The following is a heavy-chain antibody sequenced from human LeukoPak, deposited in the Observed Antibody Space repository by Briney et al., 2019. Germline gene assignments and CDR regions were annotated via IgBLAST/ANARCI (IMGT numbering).Heavy chain of an antibody. V-gene: IGHV1-46*01. J-gene: IGHJ5*02. CDR3: ARGTMIVVVDH. Sequence: ASVKVSCKASGYTFTNYHMHWVRQAPGQGLEWVGIINPSGGSTTYAQKFQGRVTMTRDTSINTAYMELSRLRSDDTAVYYCARGTMIVVVDHWGQGTLVTVSS. CDR1: GYTFTNYH. D-gene: IGHD3-22*01. CDR2: INPSGGST.